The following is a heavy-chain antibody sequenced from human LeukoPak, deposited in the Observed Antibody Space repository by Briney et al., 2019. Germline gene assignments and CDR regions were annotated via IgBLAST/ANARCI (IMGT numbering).Heavy chain of an antibody. CDR2: ISAYNGNT. J-gene: IGHJ6*02. CDR3: ARDQGSGWPTYYYYYYGMDV. V-gene: IGHV1-18*01. D-gene: IGHD6-19*01. Sequence: ASVKVSCKASGYTFTSYGISWVRQAPGQGLEWMGWISAYNGNTNYAQKLQGRVTMTTDTSTSTAYMELRSLRSDDTAVYCCARDQGSGWPTYYYYYYGMDVWGQGTTATVSS. CDR1: GYTFTSYG.